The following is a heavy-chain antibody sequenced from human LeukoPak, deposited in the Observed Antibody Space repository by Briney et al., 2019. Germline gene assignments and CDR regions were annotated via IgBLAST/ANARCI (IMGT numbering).Heavy chain of an antibody. V-gene: IGHV3-21*01. CDR3: ARPLSSGSPQGLPTSPHLDY. Sequence: RGSLRLSCAASGFIFNTYSMNWVRQAPGKGLEWVSSISSTTSYIFYADSVKGRFTISRDNAKNSLYLQMTSLRAEDTAVYYCARPLSSGSPQGLPTSPHLDYWGQGTLVTVSS. J-gene: IGHJ4*02. D-gene: IGHD3-10*01. CDR1: GFIFNTYS. CDR2: ISSTTSYI.